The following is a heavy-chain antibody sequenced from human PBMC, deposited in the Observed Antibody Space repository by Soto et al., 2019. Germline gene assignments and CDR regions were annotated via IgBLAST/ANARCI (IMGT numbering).Heavy chain of an antibody. CDR3: ARESSIAALNY. CDR2: IYYSGST. Sequence: PSETLSLTXTVSGGSISSYYWSWIRQPPGKGLEWIGYIYYSGSTNYNPSLKSRVTISVDTSKNQFSLKLSSVTAADTAVYYCARESSIAALNYWGQGTLVTVSS. D-gene: IGHD6-6*01. CDR1: GGSISSYY. V-gene: IGHV4-59*01. J-gene: IGHJ4*02.